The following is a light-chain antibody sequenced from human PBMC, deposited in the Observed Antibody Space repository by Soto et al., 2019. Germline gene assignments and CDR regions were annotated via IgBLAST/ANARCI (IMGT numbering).Light chain of an antibody. V-gene: IGKV3-20*01. J-gene: IGKJ1*01. Sequence: EIVVTQSPGTLSLSPGERATLSCRASQSISNDHLAWYQQKPGQAPRLLIYGTSNRATGGIADRFSGSGSGTDFTLTISSLEPEDFALYYCQQYGSSGTFGQGTKVDIK. CDR2: GTS. CDR3: QQYGSSGT. CDR1: QSISNDH.